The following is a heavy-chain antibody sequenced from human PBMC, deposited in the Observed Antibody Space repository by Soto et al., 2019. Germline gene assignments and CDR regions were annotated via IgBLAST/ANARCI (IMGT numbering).Heavy chain of an antibody. CDR1: GFIFSGYA. CDR2: ISYDGNTQ. D-gene: IGHD3-9*01. J-gene: IGHJ4*02. Sequence: QVQLVESGGGVVQPGRSLRLSCAASGFIFSGYAMHWVRQALGKGLEWVAVISYDGNTQYYADSVKGRFTVSRDNSNNMLYVQMNNLRDEDTAMYYCAKETNAYEINFWGQGTLVTVSS. V-gene: IGHV3-30-3*01. CDR3: AKETNAYEINF.